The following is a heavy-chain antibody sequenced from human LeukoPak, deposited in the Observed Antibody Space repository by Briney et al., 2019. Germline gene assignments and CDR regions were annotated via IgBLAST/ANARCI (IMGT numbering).Heavy chain of an antibody. CDR3: AKEKLIIAVGNLDY. CDR2: ISGSGGST. D-gene: IGHD6-19*01. V-gene: IGHV3-23*01. CDR1: GFTFSSYA. J-gene: IGHJ4*02. Sequence: GGSLRLSCAASGFTFSSYAMSWVRQAPGKGLEWVSAISGSGGSTYYADSVKGRCTISRDNPKTPLYLQMTSLRAEDTDVYYCAKEKLIIAVGNLDYWGQGTLVTVSS.